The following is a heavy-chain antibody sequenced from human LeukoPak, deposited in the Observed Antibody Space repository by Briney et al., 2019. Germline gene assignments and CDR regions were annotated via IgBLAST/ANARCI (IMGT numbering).Heavy chain of an antibody. J-gene: IGHJ4*02. V-gene: IGHV3-30*18. D-gene: IGHD6-13*01. Sequence: PGGSLRLSCAASGFTFSNSVMHWVRQAPGKGLEWVASISYDGSNKYYPDSVKGRFTFSRDNSKNTLYLQMNSLRTEDTAVYYCAKAAHSSSWYYFDYWGQGTLVTVSS. CDR2: ISYDGSNK. CDR3: AKAAHSSSWYYFDY. CDR1: GFTFSNSV.